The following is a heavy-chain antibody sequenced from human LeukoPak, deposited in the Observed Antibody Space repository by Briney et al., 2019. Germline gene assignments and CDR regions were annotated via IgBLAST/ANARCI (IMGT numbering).Heavy chain of an antibody. CDR1: GFTFRNFA. D-gene: IGHD5-24*01. J-gene: IGHJ4*02. V-gene: IGHV3-23*01. CDR2: ISGSGGST. Sequence: GGSLRLSCAASGFTFRNFAMAWVRQAPGKGLEWVSAISGSGGSTYYADSVKGRFTISRDNSKNTLYLQMNSLRAEDTAVYYCARGGLEMATIYLDYWGQGTLVTVSS. CDR3: ARGGLEMATIYLDY.